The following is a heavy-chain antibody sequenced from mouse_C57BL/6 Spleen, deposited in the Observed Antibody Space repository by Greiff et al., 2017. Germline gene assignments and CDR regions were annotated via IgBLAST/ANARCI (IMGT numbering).Heavy chain of an antibody. D-gene: IGHD1-1*01. Sequence: QVQLQQPGAELVKPGASVKLSCKASGYTFTSYWMHWVKQRPGQGLEWIGMIHPNSGSTNYTEKFKSKATLTVDKSSSTAYMQLSSLTSEGSEVYYCARGFTTVVAGAMDYWGQGTSVTVSS. CDR2: IHPNSGST. J-gene: IGHJ4*01. CDR3: ARGFTTVVAGAMDY. V-gene: IGHV1-64*01. CDR1: GYTFTSYW.